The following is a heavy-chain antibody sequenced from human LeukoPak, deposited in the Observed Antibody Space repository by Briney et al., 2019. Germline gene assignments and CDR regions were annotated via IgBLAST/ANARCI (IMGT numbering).Heavy chain of an antibody. J-gene: IGHJ4*02. CDR2: IYHSGNT. Sequence: SGTLSLTCAVSGGSISSSNWWSWVRQPPGKGLEWIGEIYHSGNTNYIPSLQSRVTISVDKSKNQFSLKLTSVTAADTAVYYCARSFYYASSGYHFDYWGQGTLVTVSS. D-gene: IGHD3-22*01. V-gene: IGHV4-4*02. CDR1: GGSISSSNW. CDR3: ARSFYYASSGYHFDY.